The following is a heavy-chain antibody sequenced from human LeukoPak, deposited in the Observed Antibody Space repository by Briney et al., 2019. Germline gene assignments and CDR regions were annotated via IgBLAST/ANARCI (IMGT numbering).Heavy chain of an antibody. CDR1: GDSVSGGSAG. CDR2: IYYRSKWYS. D-gene: IGHD3-10*01. V-gene: IGHV6-1*01. CDR3: AGGGLVRGALHWFDP. J-gene: IGHJ5*02. Sequence: SQTLSLTCAISGDSVSGGSAGWNWIRQSPSRGLEWLGRIYYRSKWYSDYAMSVKSRITINPDTSRNQFSLQLNSETHDDTAVYYCAGGGLVRGALHWFDPWGQGTLVTVSS.